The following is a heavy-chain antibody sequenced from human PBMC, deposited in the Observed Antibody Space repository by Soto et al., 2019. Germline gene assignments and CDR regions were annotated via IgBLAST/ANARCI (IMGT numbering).Heavy chain of an antibody. J-gene: IGHJ4*02. Sequence: EVQLLESGGGLVQPGGSLSLSCAASAFTFNNYAMSWVRQAPGKGLEWVSGIGGSGRTTDYADSVKGRFTISRDNSNNTLFLQMTSLRAEDTAVYYCAKSRYSDSSGDFYDYWGQGTLVTVSS. CDR2: IGGSGRTT. V-gene: IGHV3-23*01. D-gene: IGHD3-22*01. CDR3: AKSRYSDSSGDFYDY. CDR1: AFTFNNYA.